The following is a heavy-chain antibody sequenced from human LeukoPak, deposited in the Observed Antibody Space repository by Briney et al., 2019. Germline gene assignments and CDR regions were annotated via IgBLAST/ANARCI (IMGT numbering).Heavy chain of an antibody. CDR2: IYHSGST. Sequence: SETLSLTCTVSGGSISSGGYYWSWIRQPPGKGLEWIGYIYHSGSTNYNPSLKSRVTISVDTSKNQFSLKLTSMTAADTAVYYCGRETIAATGTSVFFDYWGQGTLVTVSS. J-gene: IGHJ4*02. V-gene: IGHV4-61*08. CDR1: GGSISSGGYY. CDR3: GRETIAATGTSVFFDY. D-gene: IGHD6-13*01.